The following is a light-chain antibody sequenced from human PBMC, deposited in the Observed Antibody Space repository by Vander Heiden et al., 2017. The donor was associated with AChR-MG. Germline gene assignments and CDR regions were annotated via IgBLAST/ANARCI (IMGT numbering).Light chain of an antibody. V-gene: IGKV3-20*01. CDR2: GAS. Sequence: ENVLTQSPGILSLSPGERATLPCRASETVGRNYLAWYQQRPGHAPRLLIDGASYRATGIPDRFSGSGSGTEFSLSITRLEPEDFAVYYCQHDDYAPLTFGGGTKVEI. CDR3: QHDDYAPLT. CDR1: ETVGRNY. J-gene: IGKJ4*01.